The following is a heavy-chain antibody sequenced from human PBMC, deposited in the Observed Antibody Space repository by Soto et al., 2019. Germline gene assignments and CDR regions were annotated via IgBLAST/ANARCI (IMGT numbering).Heavy chain of an antibody. CDR1: GFTFSPFW. Sequence: PGGSLRLSCAASGFTFSPFWMHWVRQVPGKGPVWVSRINSDGNSTSYADSVKGRFTISRDNSKNTLYLQMNSLRAEDTAVYYCAKRSSSSTFDYWGQGTLVTVSS. D-gene: IGHD6-6*01. CDR2: INSDGNST. V-gene: IGHV3-74*01. J-gene: IGHJ4*02. CDR3: AKRSSSSTFDY.